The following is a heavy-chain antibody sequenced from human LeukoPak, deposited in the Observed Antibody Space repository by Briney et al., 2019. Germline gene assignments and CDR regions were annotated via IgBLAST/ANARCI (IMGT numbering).Heavy chain of an antibody. CDR2: IIPILGIA. J-gene: IGHJ4*02. CDR3: ASFGGSGYYPNLDY. CDR1: GYTFTSYY. D-gene: IGHD3-22*01. V-gene: IGHV1-69*02. Sequence: SVKVSCKASGYTFTSYYMHWVRQAPGQGLEWMGRIIPILGIANYAQKFQGRVTITADKSTSTAYMELSSLRSEDTAVYYCASFGGSGYYPNLDYWGQGTLVTVSS.